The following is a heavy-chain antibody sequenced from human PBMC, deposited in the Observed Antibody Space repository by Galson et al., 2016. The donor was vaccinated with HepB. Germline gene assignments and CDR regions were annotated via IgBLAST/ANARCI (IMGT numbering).Heavy chain of an antibody. D-gene: IGHD3-3*01. CDR2: FRPDDSDT. V-gene: IGHV5-51*01. J-gene: IGHJ4*02. CDR1: GYTFSTSW. Sequence: QSGADVKKPGESLKISCEGSGYTFSTSWIAWVRQRPGKGLEWMAIFRPDDSDTTYSPSFEGQVTVSADKSIRTAYLQWSSLKASDSGMYYCARQSSGYFDAWGQGTLVTVSS. CDR3: ARQSSGYFDA.